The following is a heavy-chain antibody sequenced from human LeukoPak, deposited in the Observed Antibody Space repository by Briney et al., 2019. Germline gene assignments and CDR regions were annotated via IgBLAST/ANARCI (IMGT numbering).Heavy chain of an antibody. V-gene: IGHV3-33*01. Sequence: QPGRSLRLSCAASGFTFSYYAIHWVRQAPGKGLEWVALIWSDGSNKYYADSVKGRITISRDNSKNTVYLQMNSLRAEDTAVYYCAREPFSSGSCPDGWGQGTLVTVSS. D-gene: IGHD3-10*01. CDR1: GFTFSYYA. J-gene: IGHJ4*02. CDR2: IWSDGSNK. CDR3: AREPFSSGSCPDG.